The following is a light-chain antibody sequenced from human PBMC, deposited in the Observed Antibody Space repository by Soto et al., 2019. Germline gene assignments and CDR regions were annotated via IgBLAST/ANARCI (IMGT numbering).Light chain of an antibody. CDR2: TAS. V-gene: IGKV1-39*01. CDR1: QRINRY. J-gene: IGKJ3*01. CDR3: QQDLRPPLT. Sequence: DIQMTQSPSSLSASVGDSVTIPCRASQRINRYLNWYQQRSGRAPRLLIHTASSLHSGVPSRFSASRSGTDFTLTISSLQPEDFATYYCQQDLRPPLTFGPGTKVDNK.